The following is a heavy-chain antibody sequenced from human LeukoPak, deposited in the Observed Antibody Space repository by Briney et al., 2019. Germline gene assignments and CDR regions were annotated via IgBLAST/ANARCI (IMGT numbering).Heavy chain of an antibody. CDR2: IYTSGST. Sequence: PSETLSLTCTVSGVSITYSYWSWIRQPAGKGLEWIGYIYTSGSTNYNPSLKSRVTMSVDTSKNQFSLKLSSVTAADTAVYFCARDYSSSSHYFDSWGQGTLVTVSS. V-gene: IGHV4-4*07. D-gene: IGHD6-13*01. J-gene: IGHJ4*02. CDR3: ARDYSSSSHYFDS. CDR1: GVSITYSY.